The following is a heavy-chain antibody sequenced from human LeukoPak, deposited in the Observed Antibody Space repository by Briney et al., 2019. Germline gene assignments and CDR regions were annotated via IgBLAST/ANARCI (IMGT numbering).Heavy chain of an antibody. V-gene: IGHV3-23*01. CDR2: ISGSGGST. CDR1: GFTFSSYA. J-gene: IGHJ4*02. D-gene: IGHD1-26*01. CDR3: AKVAGSYFRVDY. Sequence: GGSLRLSCAASGFTFSSYAMSWVRQAPGKGLEWVSAISGSGGSTYYADSVKGRFAISRDNSKNTLYLQMNILRAEDTAVYYCAKVAGSYFRVDYWGQGTLVTVSS.